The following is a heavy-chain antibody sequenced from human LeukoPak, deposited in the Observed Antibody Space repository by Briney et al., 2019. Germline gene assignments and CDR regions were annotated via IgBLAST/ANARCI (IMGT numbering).Heavy chain of an antibody. V-gene: IGHV3-23*01. CDR3: ARASLNTYGPLYFDY. CDR1: GFTFSSYV. J-gene: IGHJ4*02. D-gene: IGHD5-18*01. CDR2: ISGSGGSK. Sequence: GGSLRLSCAASGFTFSSYVMSWVRQAPGKGLEWVSDISGSGGSKYYADSVKGRFTISRDNSKNTLYLQMNSLRAEDTAVYYCARASLNTYGPLYFDYWGQGTLVTVSS.